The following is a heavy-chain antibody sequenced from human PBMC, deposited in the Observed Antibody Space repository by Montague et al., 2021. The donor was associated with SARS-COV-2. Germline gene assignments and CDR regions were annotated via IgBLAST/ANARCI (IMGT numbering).Heavy chain of an antibody. Sequence: SLRLSCAASGFLFSSYWMHWVRQAPGKGLVWVSRIISDGSSTTYADSVKGRFTISRDNDKNTLYLQMNSLRAEDTAVYYCARGAALLWFGDLSLPCYFDYWGQGTLVTVSS. CDR3: ARGAALLWFGDLSLPCYFDY. J-gene: IGHJ4*02. V-gene: IGHV3-74*01. CDR2: IISDGSST. CDR1: GFLFSSYW. D-gene: IGHD3-10*01.